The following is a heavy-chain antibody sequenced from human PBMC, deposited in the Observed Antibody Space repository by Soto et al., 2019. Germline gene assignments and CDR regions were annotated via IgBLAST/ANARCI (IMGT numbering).Heavy chain of an antibody. Sequence: QVQLQESGPGLVKPSETLSLTCTVSGGSITRGGYYWSWIRQHPGKGLEWIGYIYNSGTPYYNPSLKSRVTISVDTTKHQFSLKLTSVTAADTAVYYCARDPAPWGQGTLVTVSS. CDR3: ARDPAP. J-gene: IGHJ5*02. V-gene: IGHV4-31*03. CDR1: GGSITRGGYY. CDR2: IYNSGTP.